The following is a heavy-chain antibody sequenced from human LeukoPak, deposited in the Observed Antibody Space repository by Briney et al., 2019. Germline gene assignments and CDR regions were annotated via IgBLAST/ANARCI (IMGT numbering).Heavy chain of an antibody. V-gene: IGHV1-69*06. D-gene: IGHD6-13*01. Sequence: SVKVSCKASGGTFSSYAISWVRQAPGQGLEWMGGIIPIFGTANYAQKFQGRVTITADKSTSTAYMELSSLRSEDTAVYYCARNRTPGYSSSWYLAVAGPFDYWGQGTLVTVSP. CDR3: ARNRTPGYSSSWYLAVAGPFDY. J-gene: IGHJ4*02. CDR2: IIPIFGTA. CDR1: GGTFSSYA.